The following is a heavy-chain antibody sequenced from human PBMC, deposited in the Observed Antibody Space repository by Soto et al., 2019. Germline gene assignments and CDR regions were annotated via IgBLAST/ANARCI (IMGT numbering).Heavy chain of an antibody. CDR3: ARLGGYCSGTSCYGYYGMDV. D-gene: IGHD2-2*01. CDR1: GGSISSPNFY. Sequence: SETLSLTCTVSGGSISSPNFYWSWIRQHPGKGLEWIGHIYYNGTTYYNPTLKSRVSISVDTSKNQFSLKLSSVTAADTAMYYCARLGGYCSGTSCYGYYGMDVWGQGTTVTVSS. V-gene: IGHV4-31*03. J-gene: IGHJ6*02. CDR2: IYYNGTT.